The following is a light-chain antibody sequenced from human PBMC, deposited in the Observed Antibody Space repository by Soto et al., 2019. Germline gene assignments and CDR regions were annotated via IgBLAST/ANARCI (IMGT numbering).Light chain of an antibody. CDR2: YKSDSDK. Sequence: QPVLTQPSSLSASPGASASVTCTLRSGINVDTYRIYWYQQKPGSPPQYLLTYKSDSDKRQGSGVSSRFSGAKDASANAGILLISGLQSDDEADYYCMIWHSNAWVFGGGTKVTVL. J-gene: IGLJ3*02. CDR3: MIWHSNAWV. CDR1: SGINVDTYR. V-gene: IGLV5-45*03.